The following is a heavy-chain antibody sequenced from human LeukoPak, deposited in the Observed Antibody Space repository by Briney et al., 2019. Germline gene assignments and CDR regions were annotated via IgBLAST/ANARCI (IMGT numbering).Heavy chain of an antibody. Sequence: RPGGSLRLSCAASGFTFSSYAMSRVRQAPGQGLEWVSGISGRGDNTYYADSVKGRFTISRDNSKNTLYLQMNSLRAEDTAVYYCAKAYIAAAGRHFDYWGQGTLVTVSS. V-gene: IGHV3-23*01. CDR1: GFTFSSYA. D-gene: IGHD6-13*01. CDR2: ISGRGDNT. J-gene: IGHJ4*02. CDR3: AKAYIAAAGRHFDY.